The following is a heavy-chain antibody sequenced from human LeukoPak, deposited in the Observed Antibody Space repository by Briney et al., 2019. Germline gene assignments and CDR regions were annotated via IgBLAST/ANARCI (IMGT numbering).Heavy chain of an antibody. V-gene: IGHV3-21*01. Sequence: GGSLRLSCAASGFTFSSYSMNWVRQAPGKGLEWVSSISSSSSYIYYADSVKGRFTISRDNAENSLYLQMNSLRAEDTAVYYCASPTQIAAAGTGAFDIWGQGTMVTVSS. J-gene: IGHJ3*02. CDR3: ASPTQIAAAGTGAFDI. D-gene: IGHD6-13*01. CDR2: ISSSSSYI. CDR1: GFTFSSYS.